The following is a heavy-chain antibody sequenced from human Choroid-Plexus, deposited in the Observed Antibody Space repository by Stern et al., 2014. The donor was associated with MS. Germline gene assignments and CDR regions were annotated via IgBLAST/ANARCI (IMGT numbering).Heavy chain of an antibody. J-gene: IGHJ4*02. CDR1: GFIFSSFG. CDR2: ISYDGTTK. CDR3: ARDRHWLTYYFDY. D-gene: IGHD3-9*01. Sequence: VQLVESGGGVVQPGRPLRLSCIGSGFIFSSFGMHWVRQAPGKGLEWVGFISYDGTTKDYAVSVKGRFTISRDNSNNTLWMQMSSLRPEDTAVYYCARDRHWLTYYFDYWGQGSLVTVSS. V-gene: IGHV3-30*03.